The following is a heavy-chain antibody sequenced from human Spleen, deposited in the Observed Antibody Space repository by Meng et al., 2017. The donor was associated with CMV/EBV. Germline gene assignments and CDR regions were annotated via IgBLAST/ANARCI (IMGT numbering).Heavy chain of an antibody. CDR2: IYYSGST. J-gene: IGHJ4*02. CDR3: ASTDSNHYYFDY. Sequence: SQTLSLTCTDSGGSISSYYWSWIRQPPEKGLEWIGHIYYSGSTNYNPSLRRRVTISVDTSKIQFSLKLTSLTAADTAVYYCASTDSNHYYFDYWGQGTLVTVSS. CDR1: GGSISSYY. V-gene: IGHV4-59*01. D-gene: IGHD1-14*01.